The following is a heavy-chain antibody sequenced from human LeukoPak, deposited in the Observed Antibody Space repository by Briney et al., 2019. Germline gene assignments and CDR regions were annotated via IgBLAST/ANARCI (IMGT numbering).Heavy chain of an antibody. V-gene: IGHV3-11*04. CDR3: AKGHCSGGSCYFDY. CDR1: GFTFSDYY. D-gene: IGHD2-15*01. CDR2: ISSSGSTI. Sequence: PGGSLRLSCAASGFTFSDYYMSWIRQAPGKGLEWVSYISSSGSTIYYADSVKGRFTISRDNSKNTLYLQMNSLRAEDTAVYYCAKGHCSGGSCYFDYWGQGTLVTVSS. J-gene: IGHJ4*02.